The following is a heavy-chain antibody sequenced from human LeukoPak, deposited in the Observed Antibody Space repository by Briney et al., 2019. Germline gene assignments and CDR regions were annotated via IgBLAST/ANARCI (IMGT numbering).Heavy chain of an antibody. CDR1: EFTFGDYA. Sequence: GGSLRLSCTASEFTFGDYAMSWVRQAPGKGLEFVGLIRSKAYGGTTEYAASVKGRFAISRDDSKNIAYLQMNSLKTEDTAMYYCCRTLGELLGIYFDYWGQGTLVTVSS. CDR3: CRTLGELLGIYFDY. V-gene: IGHV3-49*04. D-gene: IGHD1-26*01. J-gene: IGHJ4*02. CDR2: IRSKAYGGTT.